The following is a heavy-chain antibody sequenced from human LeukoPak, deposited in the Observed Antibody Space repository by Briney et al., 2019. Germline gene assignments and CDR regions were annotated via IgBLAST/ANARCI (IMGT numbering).Heavy chain of an antibody. V-gene: IGHV3-21*06. CDR1: GFTFSMV. CDR3: ARGAEATSSFFDY. D-gene: IGHD1-26*01. J-gene: IGHJ4*02. CDR2: ISGSQTYI. Sequence: GGSLRLSCAGSGFTFSMVNWVRQAPGKGLEWVSSISGSQTYIYYADSVKGRFTISRDNGKNSLFLQMDSLRAEDTAVYYCARGAEATSSFFDYWGQGIPVTVSS.